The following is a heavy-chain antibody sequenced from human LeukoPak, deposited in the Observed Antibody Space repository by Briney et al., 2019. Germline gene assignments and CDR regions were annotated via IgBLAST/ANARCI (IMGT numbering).Heavy chain of an antibody. Sequence: GESLKISCETSGYSFTNYWIGWVRHMPGKGLEWMGIVYPGDSKTIYSPSFEGQVTISADKSIRIAYLQWSSLKASDTAMYYCARRRAASGTYQFDYWGQGTLVTVSS. V-gene: IGHV5-51*01. D-gene: IGHD1-26*01. CDR3: ARRRAASGTYQFDY. CDR1: GYSFTNYW. CDR2: VYPGDSKT. J-gene: IGHJ4*02.